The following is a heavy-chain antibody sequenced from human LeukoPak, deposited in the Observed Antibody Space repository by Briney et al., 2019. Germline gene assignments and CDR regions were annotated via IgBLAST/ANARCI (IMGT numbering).Heavy chain of an antibody. J-gene: IGHJ4*02. V-gene: IGHV4-39*07. CDR1: GGSIGSSSYY. CDR2: IYYSGST. Sequence: SSETLSLTCTVSGGSIGSSSYYWGWIRQPPGKGLEWIGSIYYSGSTYYNPSLKSRVTISVDTSKNQFSLKLSSVTAADTAVYYCVRWSITMNFDYWGQGTLVTVSS. D-gene: IGHD3-22*01. CDR3: VRWSITMNFDY.